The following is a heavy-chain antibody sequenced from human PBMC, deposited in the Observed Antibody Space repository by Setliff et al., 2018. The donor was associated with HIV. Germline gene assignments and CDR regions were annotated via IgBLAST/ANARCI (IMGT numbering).Heavy chain of an antibody. J-gene: IGHJ5*02. Sequence: ASVKVSCKASGYTFTGYYMHWVRQAPGQGLEWMGWINPNSGGTNYAQKFQGRVTMTRDTSISTAYVELSRLRSDDTAVYYCARVSLDYDSSGYRNWFDPWGQGTLVTVSS. CDR3: ARVSLDYDSSGYRNWFDP. D-gene: IGHD3-22*01. V-gene: IGHV1-2*02. CDR1: GYTFTGYY. CDR2: INPNSGGT.